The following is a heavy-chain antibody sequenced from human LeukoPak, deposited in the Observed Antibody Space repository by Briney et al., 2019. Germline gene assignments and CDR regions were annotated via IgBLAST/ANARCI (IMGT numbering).Heavy chain of an antibody. V-gene: IGHV3-21*01. D-gene: IGHD6-19*01. CDR3: ARGDNSSGWYPRYFDY. CDR1: GFTFSSYS. CDR2: ISSSSSYI. Sequence: GGSLRLSCAASGFTFSSYSMNWVRQAPGKGLEWVSSISSSSSYIYYADSVKGRFTISRDNAKNSLYLQMNSLRAEDTAVYYCARGDNSSGWYPRYFDYWGQGTLATVSS. J-gene: IGHJ4*02.